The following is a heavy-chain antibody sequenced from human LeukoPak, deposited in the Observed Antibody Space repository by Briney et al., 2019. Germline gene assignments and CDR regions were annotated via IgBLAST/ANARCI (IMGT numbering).Heavy chain of an antibody. Sequence: GGSLRLSCAASGFTFNRYAMSWVRQAPGKGLEWVSSISGSGGSTYYVDSVKGRFTISRDNSKNTLYLQMNSLRAEDTAVYYCAKDADFWSGLPLTQGAFDIWGQGTMVTVSS. CDR1: GFTFNRYA. D-gene: IGHD3-3*01. CDR3: AKDADFWSGLPLTQGAFDI. CDR2: ISGSGGST. V-gene: IGHV3-23*01. J-gene: IGHJ3*02.